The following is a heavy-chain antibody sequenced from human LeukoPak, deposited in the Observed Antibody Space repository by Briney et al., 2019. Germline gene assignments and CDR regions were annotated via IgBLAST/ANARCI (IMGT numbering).Heavy chain of an antibody. Sequence: ASVKVSCKASGGTFSSYAISWVRQAPGQGLEWMGGIIPIFGTANYAQKFQGRVTITADESTSTAYMELSSLRSEDTAVYYCAREQTYYYDSSGYCYWGQGTLVTVSP. J-gene: IGHJ4*02. CDR1: GGTFSSYA. D-gene: IGHD3-22*01. CDR3: AREQTYYYDSSGYCY. CDR2: IIPIFGTA. V-gene: IGHV1-69*01.